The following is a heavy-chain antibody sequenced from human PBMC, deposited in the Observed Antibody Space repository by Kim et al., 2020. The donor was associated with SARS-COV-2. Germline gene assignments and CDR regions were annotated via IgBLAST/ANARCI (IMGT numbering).Heavy chain of an antibody. D-gene: IGHD2-15*01. J-gene: IGHJ4*02. Sequence: GGSLRLSCAASGFTLSTYNMNWVRQAPGKGLEWISYISSSSSTIHYSDSVKGRFTISRDNAKNSLYLQVNSLRADDTAVYYCARDLPYCIGDNCYPKFFDYWGQGTLVTVSS. CDR2: ISSSSSTI. V-gene: IGHV3-48*04. CDR3: ARDLPYCIGDNCYPKFFDY. CDR1: GFTLSTYN.